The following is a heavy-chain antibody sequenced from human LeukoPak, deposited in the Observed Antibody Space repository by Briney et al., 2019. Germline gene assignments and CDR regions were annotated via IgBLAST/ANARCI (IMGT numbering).Heavy chain of an antibody. D-gene: IGHD2-21*02. J-gene: IGHJ3*02. CDR1: GGSFSGYY. CDR2: IYTSGST. Sequence: SETLSLTCAVYGGSFSGYYWSWIRQPAGKGLEWIGRIYTSGSTNYNPSLKSRVTISVDTSKNQFSLKLSSVTAADTAVYYCAREPAVVVTARGAFDIWGQGTMVTVSS. CDR3: AREPAVVVTARGAFDI. V-gene: IGHV4-59*10.